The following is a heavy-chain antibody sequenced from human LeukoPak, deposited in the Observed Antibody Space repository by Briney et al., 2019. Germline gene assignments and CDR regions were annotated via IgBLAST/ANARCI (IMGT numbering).Heavy chain of an antibody. D-gene: IGHD6-13*01. CDR2: IWYDGSNK. V-gene: IGHV3-33*01. J-gene: IGHJ4*02. Sequence: GGSLRLSCAASGFTFSSYGMHWVRQAPGKGLEWVAVIWYDGSNKYYADSVKGRFTISRDNSKNTLYLQMNSPRAEDTAVYYCARGYGSSWYYFDYWGQGTPVTVSS. CDR1: GFTFSSYG. CDR3: ARGYGSSWYYFDY.